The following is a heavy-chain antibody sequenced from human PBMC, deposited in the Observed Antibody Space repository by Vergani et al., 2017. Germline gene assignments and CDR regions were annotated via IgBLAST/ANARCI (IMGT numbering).Heavy chain of an antibody. CDR3: AKDGLRDNLDAFDI. CDR1: GYTFTSYG. J-gene: IGHJ3*02. Sequence: QVQLVQSGAEVKKPGASVKVSCKASGYTFTSYGISWVRQAPGQGLEWMGGFDPEDGETIYAQKFQGRVTMTEDTSTDTAYMELSSLRSEDTAVYYCAKDGLRDNLDAFDIWGQGTMVTVSS. CDR2: FDPEDGET. D-gene: IGHD1-1*01. V-gene: IGHV1-24*01.